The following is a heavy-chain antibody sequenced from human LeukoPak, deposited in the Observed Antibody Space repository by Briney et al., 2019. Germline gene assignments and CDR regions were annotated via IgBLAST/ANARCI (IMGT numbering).Heavy chain of an antibody. CDR2: IYYSGST. Sequence: SQPLSLPCTVSGGSIISGGYYWSWIRQHPGQGLEWIGYIYYSGSTYYNPSLKSRVTISVDTSKNQFSLKLSSVTAADTAVYYCARGISDYGDYFDYWGQGTLVTVSS. V-gene: IGHV4-31*03. CDR1: GGSIISGGYY. CDR3: ARGISDYGDYFDY. J-gene: IGHJ4*02. D-gene: IGHD4-17*01.